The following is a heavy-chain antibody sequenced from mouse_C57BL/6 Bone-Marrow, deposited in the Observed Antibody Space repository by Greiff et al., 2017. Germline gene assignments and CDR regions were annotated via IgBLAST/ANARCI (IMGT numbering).Heavy chain of an antibody. Sequence: EVQRVESGAELVRPGASVKLSCTASGFNIKDDYMHWVKQRPEQGLEWIGWIDPENGDTEYASKFQGKATITADTSSNTAYLQLSSLTSEDTAVYYCTRCLGFAYWGQGTLVTVSA. J-gene: IGHJ3*01. CDR3: TRCLGFAY. CDR2: IDPENGDT. CDR1: GFNIKDDY. V-gene: IGHV14-4*01.